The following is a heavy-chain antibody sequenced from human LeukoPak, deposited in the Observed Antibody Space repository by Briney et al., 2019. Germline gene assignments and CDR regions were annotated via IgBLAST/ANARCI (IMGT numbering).Heavy chain of an antibody. J-gene: IGHJ5*01. CDR2: ISGSADST. D-gene: IGHD5-18*01. V-gene: IGHV3-23*01. CDR1: GFTFSSYA. Sequence: PGGSLRLSCAASGFTFSSYAMIWVRHAPGKGLEWVSAISGSADSTYYADSVKGRFTVSRDNSKNTLYMQMNSLRAEDTAVYYGAEGYTYAPFDYWGHGTLVTVSS. CDR3: AEGYTYAPFDY.